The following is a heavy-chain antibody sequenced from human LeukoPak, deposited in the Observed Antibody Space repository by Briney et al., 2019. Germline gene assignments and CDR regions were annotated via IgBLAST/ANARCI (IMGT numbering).Heavy chain of an antibody. J-gene: IGHJ4*02. V-gene: IGHV3-53*01. D-gene: IGHD3-22*01. CDR1: GFTVSSNY. CDR2: IYSGGST. Sequence: GGSLRLSCAASGFTVSSNYMSWVRQAPGKGLEWVSVIYSGGSTYYADSVKGRFTISRDNSKNTLYLQMNSLRAEDAAVYYCARATYYYDSSGYYLGYWGQGTLVTVSS. CDR3: ARATYYYDSSGYYLGY.